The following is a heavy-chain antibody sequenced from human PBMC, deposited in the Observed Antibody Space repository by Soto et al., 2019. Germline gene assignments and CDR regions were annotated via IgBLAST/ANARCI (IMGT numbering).Heavy chain of an antibody. Sequence: GGSLRLSCAASGFTFSSYSMNWVRQAPGKGLEWVSYISSSSSTIYYADSVKGRFTISREKAKNSLYLQMNSLRVEDTGVYYWARDDDYISRGYGSAFDFWGQGTLVTVSS. V-gene: IGHV3-48*01. D-gene: IGHD2-15*01. CDR3: ARDDDYISRGYGSAFDF. CDR2: ISSSSSTI. CDR1: GFTFSSYS. J-gene: IGHJ4*02.